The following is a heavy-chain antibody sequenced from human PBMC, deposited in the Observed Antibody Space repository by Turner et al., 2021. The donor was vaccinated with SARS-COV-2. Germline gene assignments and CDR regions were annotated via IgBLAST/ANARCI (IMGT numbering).Heavy chain of an antibody. D-gene: IGHD2-21*02. V-gene: IGHV4-34*01. CDR2: INHSGST. J-gene: IGHJ4*02. Sequence: QVQLQQWGAGLLKPSETLSLTCAVYGGSFSGYYWSWIRQPPGKGLELIGEINHSGSTNYNPSLKSRVTISVDTSKNQFSLKLSSVTAADTAVYYCARGPYAVTGPFDYWGQGTLVTVSS. CDR3: ARGPYAVTGPFDY. CDR1: GGSFSGYY.